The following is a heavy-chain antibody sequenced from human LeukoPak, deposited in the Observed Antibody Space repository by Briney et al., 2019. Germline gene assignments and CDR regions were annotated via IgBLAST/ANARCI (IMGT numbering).Heavy chain of an antibody. D-gene: IGHD7-27*01. CDR3: ARNVPKTGDFFY. CDR1: GYTFSSYD. Sequence: ASVKVSCKASGYTFSSYDINWVRQAPGQGLEWMGWMNPNSGNTGYAQRFQGRLTLNRDTSISTAYMELSGLRSDDTAVYYCARNVPKTGDFFYWGQGTLVTVSS. CDR2: MNPNSGNT. J-gene: IGHJ4*02. V-gene: IGHV1-8*02.